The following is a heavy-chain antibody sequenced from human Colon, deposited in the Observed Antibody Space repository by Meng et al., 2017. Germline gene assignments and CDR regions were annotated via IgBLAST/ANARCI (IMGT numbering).Heavy chain of an antibody. CDR3: ARGGAPPYYFDY. Sequence: QVQLVQSGAEVKQPGASVRVSCETSGYTFSNYEVNWVRQASGHGLEWMGWMNPDSGKTGYAHKFQGRVTLTRDTSTGTAYMELTSLTPDDTAVYYCARGGAPPYYFDYWGQGTLVTVSS. D-gene: IGHD1-26*01. V-gene: IGHV1-8*02. J-gene: IGHJ4*02. CDR2: MNPDSGKT. CDR1: GYTFSNYE.